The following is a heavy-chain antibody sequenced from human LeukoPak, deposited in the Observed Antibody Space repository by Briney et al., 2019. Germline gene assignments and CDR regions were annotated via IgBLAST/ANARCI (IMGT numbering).Heavy chain of an antibody. CDR2: TSSSGSTI. J-gene: IGHJ3*02. Sequence: GGSLRLSCAASGFTFSDYYMSWIRQAPGKGLEWVSYTSSSGSTIYYADSVKGRFTISRDNAKNSLYLQMNSLRAEDTAVYYCARVYTTALDAFDIWGQGTMVTVSS. CDR3: ARVYTTALDAFDI. D-gene: IGHD1-1*01. CDR1: GFTFSDYY. V-gene: IGHV3-11*01.